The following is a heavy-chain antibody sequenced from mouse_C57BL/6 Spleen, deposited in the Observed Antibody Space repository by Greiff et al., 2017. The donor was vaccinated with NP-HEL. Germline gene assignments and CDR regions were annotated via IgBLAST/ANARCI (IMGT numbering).Heavy chain of an antibody. CDR2: IDPEDGET. D-gene: IGHD2-10*02. J-gene: IGHJ3*01. Sequence: VQLQQSGAELVKPGASVKLSCTASGFNIKDYYMHWVQQRTEQGLEWIGRIDPEDGETKYAPKFQVKAPITADTSSNTAYLQLMSWTSEDTAVYSGARSGMVTGLAYWGQGLWSLSLQ. CDR1: GFNIKDYY. V-gene: IGHV14-2*01. CDR3: ARSGMVTGLAY.